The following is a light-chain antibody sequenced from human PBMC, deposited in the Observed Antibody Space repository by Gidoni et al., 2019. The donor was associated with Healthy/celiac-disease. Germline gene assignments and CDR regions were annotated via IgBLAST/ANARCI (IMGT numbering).Light chain of an antibody. Sequence: DIQLTHSPSSLSASVGDRVTITRRASQGISSYLAWYQQKPGKAPKPLLYAASTLQSRVPSRFSSSGSVAEFTLTISSLQPEDFATNYCRQLNSYPSITFGQGTRLEIK. V-gene: IGKV1-9*01. CDR1: QGISSY. J-gene: IGKJ5*01. CDR2: AAS. CDR3: RQLNSYPSIT.